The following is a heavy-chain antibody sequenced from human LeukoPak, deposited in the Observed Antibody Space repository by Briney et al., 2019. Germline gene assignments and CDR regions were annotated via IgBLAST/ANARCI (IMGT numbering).Heavy chain of an antibody. D-gene: IGHD1-26*01. CDR2: INPSGGST. Sequence: GASVKVSCKASGYTFTSYGISWVRQAPGQGLEWMGIINPSGGSTSYAQKFQGRVTMTRDTSTSSVYMELSSLRSEDTAVYYCARDPPSSLVGGTTITPMYYFDYWGQGTLVTVSS. V-gene: IGHV1-46*01. CDR1: GYTFTSYG. J-gene: IGHJ4*02. CDR3: ARDPPSSLVGGTTITPMYYFDY.